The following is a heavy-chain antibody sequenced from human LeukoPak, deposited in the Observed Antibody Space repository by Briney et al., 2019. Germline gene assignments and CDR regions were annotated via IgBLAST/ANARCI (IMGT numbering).Heavy chain of an antibody. CDR2: ISAYNGNT. V-gene: IGHV1-18*01. CDR3: ARDSGETTDASGWYLSWFDP. CDR1: GYTFTSYG. D-gene: IGHD6-19*01. J-gene: IGHJ5*02. Sequence: ASVKVSCKASGYTFTSYGISWVRQAPGQGLEWMGWISAYNGNTNYAQKLQGRVTMTTDTSTSTAYMELRSLRSDDTAVYYCARDSGETTDASGWYLSWFDPWGQGTLVTVSS.